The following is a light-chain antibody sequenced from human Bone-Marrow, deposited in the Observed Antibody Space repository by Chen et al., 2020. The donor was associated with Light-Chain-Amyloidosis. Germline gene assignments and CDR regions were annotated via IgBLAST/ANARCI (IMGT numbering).Light chain of an antibody. CDR1: NIGSTS. CDR3: QVWDRSSDRPV. Sequence: SYVLPQPSSVSVAPGQTATIACGGKNIGSTSVHWYQQTPGQAPLLVVYDDSDRPSGIPERLSGSNSGNTATLPISRVEAGDKADYYCQVWDRSSDRPVFGGGTKLTVL. V-gene: IGLV3-21*02. J-gene: IGLJ3*02. CDR2: DDS.